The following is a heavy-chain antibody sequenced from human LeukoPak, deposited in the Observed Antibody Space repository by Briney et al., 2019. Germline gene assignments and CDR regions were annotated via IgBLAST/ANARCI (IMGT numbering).Heavy chain of an antibody. CDR1: GGSVTRSSDY. J-gene: IGHJ4*02. D-gene: IGHD1/OR15-1a*01. Sequence: KPSETLSLTCSVSGGSVTRSSDYWGWIRQPPGKGLEWIGSVYYTGITDYNPSLKSRVIISVDTSKEQFSLKLSSVTAADTAVYYCAKHEEYGTVIGAFDYWGQGTLVTVSS. CDR2: VYYTGIT. V-gene: IGHV4-39*01. CDR3: AKHEEYGTVIGAFDY.